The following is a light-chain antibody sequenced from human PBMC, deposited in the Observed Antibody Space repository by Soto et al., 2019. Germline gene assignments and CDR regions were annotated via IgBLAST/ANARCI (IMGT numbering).Light chain of an antibody. Sequence: QSALTQTPSASGSPGQSVTISCTGTSSDVGGYNYVSWYQQHPGKAPKLMIYEVIKRPSGVPDRFSGSKSGNTASLAVSGLQAEDEADYYCSSYAGSNNLVFGGGTKLTVL. CDR1: SSDVGGYNY. V-gene: IGLV2-8*01. CDR2: EVI. J-gene: IGLJ3*02. CDR3: SSYAGSNNLV.